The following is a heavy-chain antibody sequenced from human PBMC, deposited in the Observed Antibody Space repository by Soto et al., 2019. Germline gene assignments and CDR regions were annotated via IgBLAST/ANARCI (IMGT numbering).Heavy chain of an antibody. CDR1: GFTFSSYA. CDR3: VKALGQWLGGNWFDP. D-gene: IGHD6-19*01. CDR2: ISSNGGST. Sequence: PGGSLRLSCSASGFTFSSYAMHWVRQAPGKGLEYVSAISSNGGSTYYADSVKGRFTISRDNSKNTLYLQMSSLRAEDTAVYYCVKALGQWLGGNWFDPWGQGTLVTVSS. J-gene: IGHJ5*02. V-gene: IGHV3-64D*08.